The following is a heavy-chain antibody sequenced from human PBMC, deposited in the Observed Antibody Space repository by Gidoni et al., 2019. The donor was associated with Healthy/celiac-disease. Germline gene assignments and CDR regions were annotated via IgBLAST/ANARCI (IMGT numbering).Heavy chain of an antibody. V-gene: IGHV1-69*04. Sequence: QVQLVQSGAEVKKPGSSVKVSCKASGGTFSSYAISWLRQAPGQGLEWMGRIIPILGIANYAQKFQGRVTITADKSTSTAYMELSSLRSEDTAVYYCARDQGYEKQVDYWGQGTLVTVSS. D-gene: IGHD5-18*01. J-gene: IGHJ4*02. CDR2: IIPILGIA. CDR3: ARDQGYEKQVDY. CDR1: GGTFSSYA.